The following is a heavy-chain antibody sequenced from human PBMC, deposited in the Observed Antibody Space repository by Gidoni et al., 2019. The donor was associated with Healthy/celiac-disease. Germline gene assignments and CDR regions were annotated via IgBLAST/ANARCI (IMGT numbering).Heavy chain of an antibody. CDR2: IYYSGSS. CDR3: ARFSSTWAFDY. CDR1: GGSISTYY. D-gene: IGHD6-13*01. J-gene: IGHJ4*02. V-gene: IGHV4-59*01. Sequence: QVQLQESGPGLVTPSETLSLTCTVSGGSISTYYWNWIRQPPGKGLEWIGYIYYSGSSNYNPSLKSRVTISVDTSKNQFSLKLSSVTAADTAVYYCARFSSTWAFDYWGQGTLVTVSS.